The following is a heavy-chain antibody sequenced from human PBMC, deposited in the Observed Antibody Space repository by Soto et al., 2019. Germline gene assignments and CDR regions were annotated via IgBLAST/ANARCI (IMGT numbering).Heavy chain of an antibody. CDR2: VSRNGGNT. D-gene: IGHD1-26*01. V-gene: IGHV3-64D*06. CDR1: GFTFSSYA. CDR3: VKADPRGYFYYYYGMDV. Sequence: LRLSCSTSGFTFSSYAMHWVRQAPGKGLEYVSAVSRNGGNTYYADSVKGRFTISRDNSKNTLYLQMTSLRVEDTAVYYCVKADPRGYFYYYYGMDVWGQGTTVTVSS. J-gene: IGHJ6*02.